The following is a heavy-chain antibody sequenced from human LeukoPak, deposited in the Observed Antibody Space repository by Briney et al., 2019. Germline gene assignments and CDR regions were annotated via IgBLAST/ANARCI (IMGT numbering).Heavy chain of an antibody. CDR1: GYTFTRNA. V-gene: IGHV1-3*03. J-gene: IGHJ5*02. D-gene: IGHD1-26*01. CDR2: INAGNGNT. Sequence: ASVKVSCKASGYTFTRNAIHWVRQAPGQRLEWMGWINAGNGNTKYSQEFQGRVTITRDTSASTAYMELSSLRSEDMAVYYCARGGVGAKFDPWGQGTLVTVSS. CDR3: ARGGVGAKFDP.